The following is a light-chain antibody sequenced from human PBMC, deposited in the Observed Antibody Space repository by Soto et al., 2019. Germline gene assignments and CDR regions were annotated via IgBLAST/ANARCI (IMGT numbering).Light chain of an antibody. CDR3: QQANSFPLT. CDR1: QGISNW. J-gene: IGKJ4*01. V-gene: IGKV1-12*01. Sequence: DIQMTQSPSSVSASVGDRVSITCRASQGISNWLAWYQQKPGRAPKLLIYTGSSLQSGVPSRFSGTGSGTDFTLLISRLQPEDVATYYCQQANSFPLTFGGGPKVEIK. CDR2: TGS.